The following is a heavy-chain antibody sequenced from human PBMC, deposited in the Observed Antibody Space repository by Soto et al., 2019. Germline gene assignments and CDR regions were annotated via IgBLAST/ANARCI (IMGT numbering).Heavy chain of an antibody. CDR2: VYWDDDN. CDR3: AHKVTADLNASVFDS. V-gene: IGHV2-5*02. Sequence: QITLKESGPTLVQPTQTLTLTCSFSGFSVTTHGVGVCWIRQPPGKALEWLAVVYWDDDNRYRPSLKSRVTFTSDISKNPVVFTMANMDPVDTATYYCAHKVTADLNASVFDSWGQGTLVTVSS. J-gene: IGHJ4*02. CDR1: GFSVTTHGVG.